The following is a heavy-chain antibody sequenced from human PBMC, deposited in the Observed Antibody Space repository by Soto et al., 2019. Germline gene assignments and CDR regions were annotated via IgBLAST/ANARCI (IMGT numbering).Heavy chain of an antibody. J-gene: IGHJ4*02. Sequence: QTLSLPCAICGDSVSSNNAAWNLIRQSPSRGLEWLGRTYYRSKWYNHYAVSVKSRITVNPDTSKNQFSLQLNSVTPEDTAVYYCARSGPGGYIDYWGQGTLVTVSS. D-gene: IGHD3-22*01. CDR1: GDSVSSNNAA. V-gene: IGHV6-1*01. CDR2: TYYRSKWYN. CDR3: ARSGPGGYIDY.